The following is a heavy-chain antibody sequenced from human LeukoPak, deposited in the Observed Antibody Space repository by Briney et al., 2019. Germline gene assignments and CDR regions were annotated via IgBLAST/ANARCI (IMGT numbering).Heavy chain of an antibody. V-gene: IGHV3-33*08. Sequence: GGSLRLSCVASGFTLSVYWMTWVRQAPGKGLEWVAVIWYDGSDKYYADSVKGRFTISRDNSKNTLYLQMTSLRADDTAVYYCARDRVLHYFDYWGQGALVTVSS. CDR2: IWYDGSDK. CDR3: ARDRVLHYFDY. J-gene: IGHJ4*02. CDR1: GFTLSVYW. D-gene: IGHD3-16*01.